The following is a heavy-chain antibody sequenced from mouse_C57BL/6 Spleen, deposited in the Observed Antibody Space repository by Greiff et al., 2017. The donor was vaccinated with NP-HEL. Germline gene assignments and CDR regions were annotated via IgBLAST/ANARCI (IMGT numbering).Heavy chain of an antibody. CDR2: IDPSDSET. J-gene: IGHJ4*01. V-gene: IGHV1-52*01. CDR3: ARSGSTTVYYAMDY. D-gene: IGHD1-1*01. Sequence: VQLQQPGAELVRPGSSVKLSCTASGYTFTSYWMHWVKQRPIQGLEWIGNIDPSDSETHYNQKFKDKATLTVDKSSSTAYMQLSSLTSEDSAVYYCARSGSTTVYYAMDYWGQGTSVTVSS. CDR1: GYTFTSYW.